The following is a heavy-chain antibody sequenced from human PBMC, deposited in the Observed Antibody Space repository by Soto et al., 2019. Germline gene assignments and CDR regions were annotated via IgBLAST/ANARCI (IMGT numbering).Heavy chain of an antibody. J-gene: IGHJ4*02. Sequence: QVQRQESGPGLVKPSETLSLTCTVSGGTISSWYWSWIRQPPGKGLEWIGYIYYSGSTNCNPSLKSRVTISVDTSKNQFSLKLSSVTAADTAVYYCARRYGSAIDYWGQGTLVTVSS. D-gene: IGHD1-26*01. V-gene: IGHV4-59*08. CDR2: IYYSGST. CDR3: ARRYGSAIDY. CDR1: GGTISSWY.